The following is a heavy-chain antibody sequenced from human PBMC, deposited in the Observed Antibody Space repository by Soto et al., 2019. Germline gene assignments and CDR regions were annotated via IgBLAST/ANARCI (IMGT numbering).Heavy chain of an antibody. CDR1: GYTFTGYY. D-gene: IGHD1-7*01. CDR2: VNPNSGGT. V-gene: IGHV1-2*02. J-gene: IGHJ6*02. CDR3: ARDQLQLPSYFSFIMDL. Sequence: ASVKVSCKASGYTFTGYYMHWVRQAPGQGLEWMGWVNPNSGGTNYAQKFQGRVTMTRDTSISTAYMELSRLSSDDTAAYYCARDQLQLPSYFSFIMDLWGQGTTVNVSS.